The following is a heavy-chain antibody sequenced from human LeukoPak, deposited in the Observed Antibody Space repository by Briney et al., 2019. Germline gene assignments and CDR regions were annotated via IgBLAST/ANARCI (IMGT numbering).Heavy chain of an antibody. Sequence: SETLSLTCTVSGDSIRSGGYYWGWIRQPPGMGLEWIGSISYSGNTYYNPSLKSRVTISVDTSKNQFSLKLSSVTATDTAVYYCARQLGWNAHFDHWGQGTLVTVSS. D-gene: IGHD1-1*01. CDR3: ARQLGWNAHFDH. V-gene: IGHV4-39*01. CDR2: ISYSGNT. CDR1: GDSIRSGGYY. J-gene: IGHJ4*02.